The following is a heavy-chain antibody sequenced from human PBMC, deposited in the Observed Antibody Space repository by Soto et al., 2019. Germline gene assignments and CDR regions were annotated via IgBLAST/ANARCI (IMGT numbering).Heavy chain of an antibody. Sequence: SEALSLTCAVYGGSFSGYYWSWIRQPPGKGLEWIGEINHSGSTNYNPSLKSRVTISVDTSKNQFSLKLSSVTAADTAVYYCARRYGSAIDYWGQGTLVTVSS. CDR2: INHSGST. CDR3: ARRYGSAIDY. D-gene: IGHD1-26*01. V-gene: IGHV4-34*01. CDR1: GGSFSGYY. J-gene: IGHJ4*02.